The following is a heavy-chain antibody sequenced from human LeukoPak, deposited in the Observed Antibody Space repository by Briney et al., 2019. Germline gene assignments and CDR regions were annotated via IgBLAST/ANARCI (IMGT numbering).Heavy chain of an antibody. CDR3: ARGHTAVTRHFDF. V-gene: IGHV4-39*01. Sequence: SETLSLTCTVSGGSISSSSYYWGWIRQPPGKGLEWIGSIYYSGSTYYNPSLKSRVTISVDTSKNQFSLKLSSVTAADTAVYYCARGHTAVTRHFDFWGQGTLVTVSS. CDR2: IYYSGST. CDR1: GGSISSSSYY. D-gene: IGHD4-17*01. J-gene: IGHJ4*02.